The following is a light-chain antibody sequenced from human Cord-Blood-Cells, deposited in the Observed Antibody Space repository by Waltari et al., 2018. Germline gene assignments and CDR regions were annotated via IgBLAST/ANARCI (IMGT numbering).Light chain of an antibody. CDR1: QGISNY. CDR2: AAS. Sequence: DIQMTQPTSSLSASIGDRVTITCRASQGISNYLAWYQQKPGKVPKLLIYAASTLQSGVPSRFSGSGSGTDFTLTISSLQPEDVATYYCQKYNSAPWTFGQVTKVEIK. J-gene: IGKJ1*01. CDR3: QKYNSAPWT. V-gene: IGKV1-27*01.